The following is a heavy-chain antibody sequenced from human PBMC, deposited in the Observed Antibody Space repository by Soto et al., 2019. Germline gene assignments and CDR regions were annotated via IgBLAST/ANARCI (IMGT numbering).Heavy chain of an antibody. D-gene: IGHD2-15*01. V-gene: IGHV4-39*01. CDR2: IYYSGST. Sequence: QLQLQESGPGLVKPSETLSLTCTVSGGSISSSSYYWGWIRQPPGKGLEWIGSIYYSGSTYYNPSLKSRVIRSVDTAQNQFSLKLSSVTAADTAVYYCARHTPAISISDHWGQGTLVTVSS. CDR3: ARHTPAISISDH. J-gene: IGHJ4*02. CDR1: GGSISSSSYY.